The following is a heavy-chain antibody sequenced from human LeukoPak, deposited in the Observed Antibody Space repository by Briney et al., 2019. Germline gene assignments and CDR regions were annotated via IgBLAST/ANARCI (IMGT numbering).Heavy chain of an antibody. D-gene: IGHD5-12*01. V-gene: IGHV3-33*08. Sequence: GGSLRLSCGASGFTFSSYGMHWVRQAPGKGLEWVAVIWYDGSNKYYADSVKGRFTISRDNSKNTLYLQMNSLRAEDTAVYYCARVGGYSGYDPFDYWGQGTLVTVSS. CDR3: ARVGGYSGYDPFDY. CDR1: GFTFSSYG. J-gene: IGHJ4*02. CDR2: IWYDGSNK.